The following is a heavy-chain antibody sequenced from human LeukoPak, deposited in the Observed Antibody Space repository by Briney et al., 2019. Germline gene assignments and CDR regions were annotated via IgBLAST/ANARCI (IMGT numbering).Heavy chain of an antibody. CDR2: MNPNSGNT. D-gene: IGHD6-13*01. Sequence: ASVKVSCKASGYTFTSYDINWVRQATGQGLEWMRWMNPNSGNTGYAQKFQGRVTMTRNTSISTAYMELSSLRSEDTAVYYCARIFDGAAAYDYWGQGTLVTVSS. CDR1: GYTFTSYD. CDR3: ARIFDGAAAYDY. V-gene: IGHV1-8*01. J-gene: IGHJ4*02.